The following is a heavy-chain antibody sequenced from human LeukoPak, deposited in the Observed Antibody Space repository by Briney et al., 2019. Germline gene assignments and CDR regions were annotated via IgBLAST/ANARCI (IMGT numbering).Heavy chain of an antibody. D-gene: IGHD3-10*01. V-gene: IGHV3-30*02. Sequence: PGGSLRLSCAASGFTFSSCGMHWVRQAPGKGLEWVAFIRYDGSNKYYADSVKGRFTISRDNSKNTLYLQMNSLRAEDTAVYYCAKTPNRYGSGSFAFDIWGQGTMVTVSS. CDR2: IRYDGSNK. J-gene: IGHJ3*02. CDR3: AKTPNRYGSGSFAFDI. CDR1: GFTFSSCG.